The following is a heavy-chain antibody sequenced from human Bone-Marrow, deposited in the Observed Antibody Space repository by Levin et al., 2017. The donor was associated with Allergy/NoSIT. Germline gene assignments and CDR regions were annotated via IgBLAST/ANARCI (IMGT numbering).Heavy chain of an antibody. D-gene: IGHD6-13*01. V-gene: IGHV3-21*01. CDR2: ISSSSGYI. CDR1: GFTFTTYS. J-gene: IGHJ4*02. CDR3: ARDMGITSTGQYYFDY. Sequence: AGESLKISCAVSGFTFTTYSMSWVRQAPGKGLEWVSSISSSSGYIYYADSVKGRFTISRDNAKNSLYLQMNSLRAEDTAVYYCARDMGITSTGQYYFDYWGQGTLVTVSS.